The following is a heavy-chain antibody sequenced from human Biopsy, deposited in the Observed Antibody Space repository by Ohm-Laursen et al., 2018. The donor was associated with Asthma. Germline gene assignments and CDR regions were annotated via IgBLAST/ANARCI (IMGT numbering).Heavy chain of an antibody. Sequence: SLRLSCAASGFTFRDYYMTWIRQAPGKGLEWVAYISSRGSNIFYADSVKGRFTISRYNAKKSLFLEMNSLTVEDTAVYFCARGYSTSWYFGYWGQGTLVTVSS. D-gene: IGHD6-13*01. V-gene: IGHV3-11*01. CDR2: ISSRGSNI. CDR3: ARGYSTSWYFGY. J-gene: IGHJ4*02. CDR1: GFTFRDYY.